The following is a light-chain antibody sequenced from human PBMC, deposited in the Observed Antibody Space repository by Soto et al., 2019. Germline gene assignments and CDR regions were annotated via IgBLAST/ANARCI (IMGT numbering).Light chain of an antibody. CDR3: CSYVGSSILM. V-gene: IGLV2-23*02. J-gene: IGLJ3*02. Sequence: QSALTQPASVSGSPGQSITISCTGTSSDVGLYNLVSWYQHLPGKAPKLIIYEVNERPSGISDRFSGSKSGNTASLTISGLQDEVEADYYCCSYVGSSILMFGGGTKLTVL. CDR1: SSDVGLYNL. CDR2: EVN.